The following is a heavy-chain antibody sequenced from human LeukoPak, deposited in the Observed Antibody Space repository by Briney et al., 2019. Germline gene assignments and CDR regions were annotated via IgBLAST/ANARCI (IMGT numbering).Heavy chain of an antibody. V-gene: IGHV3-30*02. CDR1: GFIFISYG. D-gene: IGHD4-11*01. CDR2: IRYDGSKK. J-gene: IGHJ6*03. Sequence: GGSLRLSCAASGFIFISYGMHWVRQAPGKGLEWVVFIRYDGSKKDYADSVKGRFTISRDNSKNTLYLQMNNPRAEDSAVYYCAKTTGPATTVTSSGYMDVWGKGTTVTVSS. CDR3: AKTTGPATTVTSSGYMDV.